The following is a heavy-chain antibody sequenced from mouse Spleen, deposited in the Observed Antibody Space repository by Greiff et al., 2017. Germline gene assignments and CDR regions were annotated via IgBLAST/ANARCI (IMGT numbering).Heavy chain of an antibody. CDR3: ARKGIYDGTPFAY. Sequence: QVQLQQSGPGLVAPSQSLSITCTVSGFSLSRYSVHWVRQPPGKGLEWLGMIWGGGSTDYNSAPKSRLSISKDNSKSQVFLTMNSLQTYDTAMYYCARKGIYDGTPFAYWGQGTLVTVSA. D-gene: IGHD2-3*01. V-gene: IGHV2-6-4*01. CDR2: IWGGGST. J-gene: IGHJ3*01. CDR1: GFSLSRYS.